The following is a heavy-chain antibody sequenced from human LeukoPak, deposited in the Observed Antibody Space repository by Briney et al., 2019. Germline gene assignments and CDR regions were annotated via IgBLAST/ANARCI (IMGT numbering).Heavy chain of an antibody. D-gene: IGHD3-16*01. J-gene: IGHJ4*02. CDR3: ARVLGYGNYFDC. CDR2: IWYDGSNK. V-gene: IGHV3-33*01. Sequence: PGGSLRLSCAASGFTFSSYGMHWVRQAPGKGLEWVAVIWYDGSNKYYADSVKGRFTISRDNSKNTLYLQMNSLRAEDTVVYYCARVLGYGNYFDCWGQGTLVTVSS. CDR1: GFTFSSYG.